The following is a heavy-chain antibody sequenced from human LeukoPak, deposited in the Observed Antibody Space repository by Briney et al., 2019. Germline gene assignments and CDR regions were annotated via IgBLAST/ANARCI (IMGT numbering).Heavy chain of an antibody. V-gene: IGHV4-4*07. J-gene: IGHJ5*02. D-gene: IGHD3-3*01. CDR3: ARADYDFWSGDHNWFDP. Sequence: SETLSLTRTVSGGSISSYYWSWIRQPAGKGLEWIGRIYTSGSTNYNPSLKSRVTMSVDTSKNQFSLKLSSVTAADTAVYYCARADYDFWSGDHNWFDPWGQGTLVTVSS. CDR2: IYTSGST. CDR1: GGSISSYY.